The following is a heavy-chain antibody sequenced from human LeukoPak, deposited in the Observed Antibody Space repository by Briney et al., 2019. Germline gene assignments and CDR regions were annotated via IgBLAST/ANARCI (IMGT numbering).Heavy chain of an antibody. CDR2: IYYSGST. V-gene: IGHV4-59*01. CDR1: GGSISSYY. J-gene: IGHJ3*02. CDR3: ARGGTAVIAPYAFDI. Sequence: SETLSLTCTVSGGSISSYYWSWIRQPPGQGLEWIGYIYYSGSTNCNPSVKSRVAMSVDTSKTQFSLKLSSLTAADTAVYYCARGGTAVIAPYAFDIWGQGTMVTVSS. D-gene: IGHD4-23*01.